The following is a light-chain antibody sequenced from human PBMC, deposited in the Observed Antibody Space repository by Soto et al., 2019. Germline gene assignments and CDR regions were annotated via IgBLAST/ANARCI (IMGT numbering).Light chain of an antibody. CDR1: QSLLHSDGKTY. CDR2: EVS. J-gene: IGKJ1*01. CDR3: QQYGSSPPT. V-gene: IGKV2D-29*01. Sequence: DIVMTQTPLSLSVTPGQPASISCKSSQSLLHSDGKTYLYWYLQKPGQPPQLLIYEVSNRFSGVPDRFSGSGSGTDFTLSISRLEPEDFEVYHCQQYGSSPPTFGQGTKVDI.